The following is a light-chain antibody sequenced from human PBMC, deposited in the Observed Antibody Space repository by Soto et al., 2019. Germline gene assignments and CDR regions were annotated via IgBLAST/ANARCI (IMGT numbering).Light chain of an antibody. CDR3: QQYNDWPPLT. CDR2: GAS. V-gene: IGKV3-15*01. J-gene: IGKJ4*01. Sequence: EIVMTQSPDTLSVSPGERATLSCRASQSIINNLAWYQQKPGQAPWLLIYGASIRATGFPARFSGSGSGTEFTHTISSLQSEDFAVYYCQQYNDWPPLTFGGGTKVEIK. CDR1: QSIINN.